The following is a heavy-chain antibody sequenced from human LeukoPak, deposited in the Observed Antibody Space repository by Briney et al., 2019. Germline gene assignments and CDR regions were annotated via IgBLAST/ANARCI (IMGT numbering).Heavy chain of an antibody. V-gene: IGHV3-23*01. CDR3: ATQSQYSSSSGSPGYYYYMDV. J-gene: IGHJ6*03. D-gene: IGHD6-6*01. Sequence: GGSLRLSCAASGFTFSSYAMSWVRQAPGKGLEWVSAISGSGGSTYYADSVKGRFTISRDNSKNTLYLQMNSLRAEDTAVYYCATQSQYSSSSGSPGYYYYMDVWGKGTTVTVSS. CDR1: GFTFSSYA. CDR2: ISGSGGST.